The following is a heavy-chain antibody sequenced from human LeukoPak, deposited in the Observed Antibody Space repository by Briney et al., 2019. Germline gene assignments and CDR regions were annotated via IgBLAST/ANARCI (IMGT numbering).Heavy chain of an antibody. V-gene: IGHV1-8*03. D-gene: IGHD3-9*01. J-gene: IGHJ4*02. Sequence: GASVKVSCKASGYTFTSYDINWVRQATGQGLEWMGWMNPNSGNTGYAQKFQGRVTITRNTSISTAYMELSSLRSEDTAVYYCAVFGRYFDWLLNYWGQGTLVTVSS. CDR2: MNPNSGNT. CDR3: AVFGRYFDWLLNY. CDR1: GYTFTSYD.